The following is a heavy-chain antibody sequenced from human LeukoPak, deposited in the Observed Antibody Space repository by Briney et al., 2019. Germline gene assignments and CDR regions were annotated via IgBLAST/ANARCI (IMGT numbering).Heavy chain of an antibody. V-gene: IGHV1-18*01. CDR3: ARDPPILESSSWSSGDY. D-gene: IGHD6-13*01. CDR2: ISAYNGNT. Sequence: VASVKVSCKASGYTFTSYGISWVQQAPGQGLEWMGWISAYNGNTNYAQKLQGRVTMTTDTSTSTAYMELRSLRSDDTAVYYCARDPPILESSSWSSGDYWGQGTLVTVSS. J-gene: IGHJ4*02. CDR1: GYTFTSYG.